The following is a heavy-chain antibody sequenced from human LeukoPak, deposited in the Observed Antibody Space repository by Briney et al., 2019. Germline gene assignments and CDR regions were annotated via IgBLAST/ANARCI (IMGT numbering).Heavy chain of an antibody. CDR2: IYYSGST. V-gene: IGHV4-61*01. J-gene: IGHJ6*03. CDR3: VRVSWFPGTSYYYMDV. CDR1: GGSISSGSYY. Sequence: PSQTLSLTCTVSGGSISSGSYYWSWIRQPPGKGLEWIGYIYYSGSTNYNPSLKSRVTISVDTSKNQFSLNLTSVTAADSAVYYCVRVSWFPGTSYYYMDVWGKGTTVTVSS. D-gene: IGHD1-1*01.